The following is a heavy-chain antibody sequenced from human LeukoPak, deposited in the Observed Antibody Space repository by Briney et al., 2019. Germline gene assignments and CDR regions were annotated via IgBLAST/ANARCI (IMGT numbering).Heavy chain of an antibody. CDR2: ISSSSSTI. CDR3: ARDGATIVPNFDY. D-gene: IGHD1-26*01. J-gene: IGHJ4*02. V-gene: IGHV3-48*04. Sequence: GGSLRLSCAASGFTFSSYSMNWVRQAPGKGLEWVSYISSSSSTIYYADSVKGRFTISRDNAKNSLYLQMNSLRAEDTAVYYCARDGATIVPNFDYWGQGTLVTVSS. CDR1: GFTFSSYS.